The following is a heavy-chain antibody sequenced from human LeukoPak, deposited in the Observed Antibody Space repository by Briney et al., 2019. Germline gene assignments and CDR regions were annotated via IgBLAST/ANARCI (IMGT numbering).Heavy chain of an antibody. CDR1: GFTFSSYG. J-gene: IGHJ4*02. CDR3: AKDLRRIAAAGDGIDY. CDR2: ISYDGSNK. D-gene: IGHD6-13*01. V-gene: IGHV3-30*18. Sequence: GGSLRLSCAASGFTFSSYGMHWVRQAPGKGLEWVAVISYDGSNKYYADSVKGRFTISRDNSKNTLYLQVNSLRAEDTAVYYCAKDLRRIAAAGDGIDYWGQGTLVTVSS.